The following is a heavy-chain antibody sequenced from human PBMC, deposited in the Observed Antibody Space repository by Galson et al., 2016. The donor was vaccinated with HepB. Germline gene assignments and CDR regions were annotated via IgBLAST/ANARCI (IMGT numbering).Heavy chain of an antibody. D-gene: IGHD3-16*01. Sequence: SVKVSCKASGYTFTRYYIHWVRQAPGQGLEWMGVINPSGGSTKDAQNFQGRVTMTRDTSISTAYMELSSLRSEDTAVYYCARWLSRGEQKSYFDYWGQGTLVTVSS. CDR1: GYTFTRYY. J-gene: IGHJ4*02. V-gene: IGHV1-46*01. CDR3: ARWLSRGEQKSYFDY. CDR2: INPSGGST.